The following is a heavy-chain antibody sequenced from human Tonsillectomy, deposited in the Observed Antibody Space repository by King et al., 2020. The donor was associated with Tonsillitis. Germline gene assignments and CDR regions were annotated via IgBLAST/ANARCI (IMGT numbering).Heavy chain of an antibody. CDR3: AKDEGSGWGFRLAFDI. Sequence: VQLVESGGGWVQPGGSLRLSCAASGFTFSSYAMSWVRQAPGKGLEWVSTISGSGGSTYYADSVKGRFTLSRDNSKNTLYLQMNSLRDEDTAVYYCAKDEGSGWGFRLAFDIWGQGTMVTVSS. D-gene: IGHD6-19*01. CDR1: GFTFSSYA. J-gene: IGHJ3*02. CDR2: ISGSGGST. V-gene: IGHV3-23*04.